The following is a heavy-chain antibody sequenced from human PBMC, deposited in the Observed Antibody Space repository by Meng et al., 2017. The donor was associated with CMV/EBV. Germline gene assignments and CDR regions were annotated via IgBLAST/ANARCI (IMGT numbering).Heavy chain of an antibody. D-gene: IGHD3-22*01. Sequence: LRPSCTLPGGSISSSSYYWGWIRQPPGKGLEWIGSIYYSGSTNYNPSLTSRVTISVDTSKNQFSLKLSSVTAADTAVYYCARREGYYDSSGSRDAFDIWGQGTMVTISS. V-gene: IGHV4-39*01. J-gene: IGHJ3*02. CDR2: IYYSGST. CDR3: ARREGYYDSSGSRDAFDI. CDR1: GGSISSSSYY.